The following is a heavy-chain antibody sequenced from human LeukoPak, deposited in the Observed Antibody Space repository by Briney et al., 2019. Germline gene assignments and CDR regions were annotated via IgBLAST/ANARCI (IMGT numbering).Heavy chain of an antibody. Sequence: SQTLSLTCTISGGSISSGDYYWSWIRQPPGKGLEWIGYIYYSGSTYYNPSLKSRVTISVDTSKNQFSLKLSSVTAADTAVYYCARVVAATPFFDYWGQGTLVTVSS. D-gene: IGHD2-15*01. CDR1: GGSISSGDYY. CDR2: IYYSGST. J-gene: IGHJ4*02. V-gene: IGHV4-30-4*01. CDR3: ARVVAATPFFDY.